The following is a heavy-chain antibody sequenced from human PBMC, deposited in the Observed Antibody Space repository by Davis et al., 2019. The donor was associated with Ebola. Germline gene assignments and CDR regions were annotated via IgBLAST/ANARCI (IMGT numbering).Heavy chain of an antibody. CDR1: GYTFTGYY. D-gene: IGHD2-21*02. CDR3: ARDRHNAVVTAINIFDY. J-gene: IGHJ4*02. Sequence: ASVKVSCKASGYTFTGYYMHWVRQAPGQGLEWMGWINPNSGGTNYAQKFQGRVTMTRDTSISTAYMELSRLRSDDTAVYYCARDRHNAVVTAINIFDYWGQGTLVTVSS. V-gene: IGHV1-2*02. CDR2: INPNSGGT.